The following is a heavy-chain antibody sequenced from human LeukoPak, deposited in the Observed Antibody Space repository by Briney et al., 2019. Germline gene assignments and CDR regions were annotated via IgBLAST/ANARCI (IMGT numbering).Heavy chain of an antibody. CDR3: ARHLTLDGYNYYAFDI. J-gene: IGHJ3*02. D-gene: IGHD5-24*01. Sequence: SETLSLTCTVSGGSISSGDYYWSWIRQPPGKGLEWIGYIYYSGSTNYNPSLKSRVTISVDTSKNQFSLKLSSVTAADTAVYYCARHLTLDGYNYYAFDIWGQGTMVTVSS. V-gene: IGHV4-30-4*01. CDR2: IYYSGST. CDR1: GGSISSGDYY.